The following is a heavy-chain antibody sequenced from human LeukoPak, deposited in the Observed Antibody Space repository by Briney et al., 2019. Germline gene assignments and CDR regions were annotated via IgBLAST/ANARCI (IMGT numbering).Heavy chain of an antibody. D-gene: IGHD2-2*01. CDR2: INTDSSDI. J-gene: IGHJ4*02. CDR3: ARDTFQPGPIDS. CDR1: GFTFSRYA. V-gene: IGHV3-48*04. Sequence: QPGGSLRLSCAASGFTFSRYAMNWVRQAPGKGLEWVSYINTDSSDIHYADSVKGRFTISRDNARNTLYLQLSSLRAEDSAVYYCARDTFQPGPIDSWGQGTLVTVSS.